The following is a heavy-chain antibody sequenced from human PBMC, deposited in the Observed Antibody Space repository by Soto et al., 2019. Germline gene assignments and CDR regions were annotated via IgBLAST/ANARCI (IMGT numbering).Heavy chain of an antibody. D-gene: IGHD1-26*01. V-gene: IGHV1-69*12. CDR1: GGTFSSYA. Sequence: QVQLVQSGAEVKKPGSSVKVSCKASGGTFSSYAISWVRQAPGQGLEWMGGIIPIFGTANYAQKIQGRVTITADESTSTAEMELSSLRSEDTAVYYCVTYPRGRGYYYGMDVWGQGTTVTVSS. CDR2: IIPIFGTA. J-gene: IGHJ6*02. CDR3: VTYPRGRGYYYGMDV.